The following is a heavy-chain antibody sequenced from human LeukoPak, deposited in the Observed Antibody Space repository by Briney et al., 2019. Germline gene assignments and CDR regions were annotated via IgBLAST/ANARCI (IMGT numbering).Heavy chain of an antibody. Sequence: PGGSLRLSCAASGFTFSSYAMSWVRQAPGKGLEWVSAISGSGGSTYYADSVKGRFTISRDNSKNTLYLQMNSLRAEDTAVYYCAKDAEIAAAGISHWYFDLWGRGTLVTVSS. J-gene: IGHJ2*01. D-gene: IGHD6-13*01. V-gene: IGHV3-23*01. CDR1: GFTFSSYA. CDR3: AKDAEIAAAGISHWYFDL. CDR2: ISGSGGST.